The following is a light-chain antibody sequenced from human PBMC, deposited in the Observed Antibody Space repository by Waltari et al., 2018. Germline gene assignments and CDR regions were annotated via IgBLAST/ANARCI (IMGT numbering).Light chain of an antibody. V-gene: IGLV2-14*03. CDR1: SRAVGGYTY. CDR3: VSYTSRHTLV. CDR2: DVT. J-gene: IGLJ1*01. Sequence: QSAPTQPASVSGSPGQSITISCTGTSRAVGGYTYPPWYQQHPGKVPKVIIFDVTNRPSGVSNRFSGSKSGNTASLTISGLQAEDEADYYCVSYTSRHTLVFGTGTKVTVL.